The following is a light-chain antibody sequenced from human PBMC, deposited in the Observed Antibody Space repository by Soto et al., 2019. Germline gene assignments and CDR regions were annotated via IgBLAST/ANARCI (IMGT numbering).Light chain of an antibody. CDR1: NSDVGGYDR. Sequence: QSALTQPASVSGSPGQSITISCTGTNSDVGGYDRVPWYQQHPGKAPTLMIYEVNKRPSGVSNRFSGSKSGNTASLTISGLQAEDEADYYCCSSVGGPIWVFGGGTKLTVL. CDR2: EVN. CDR3: CSSVGGPIWV. J-gene: IGLJ3*02. V-gene: IGLV2-23*02.